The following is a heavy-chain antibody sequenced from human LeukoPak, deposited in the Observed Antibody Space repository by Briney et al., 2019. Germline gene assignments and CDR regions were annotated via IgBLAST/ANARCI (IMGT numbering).Heavy chain of an antibody. CDR2: IYYSGST. CDR3: ARGRQWLDAFDI. D-gene: IGHD6-19*01. V-gene: IGHV4-30-4*08. J-gene: IGHJ3*02. Sequence: SQTLSLTCTVSGGSISSGDYYWSWIRQPPGKGLEWIGYIYYSGSTYYNPSLKSRVTISVDTSKNQFSLKLSSVTAADTAVYYCARGRQWLDAFDIWGQGTMVTVSS. CDR1: GGSISSGDYY.